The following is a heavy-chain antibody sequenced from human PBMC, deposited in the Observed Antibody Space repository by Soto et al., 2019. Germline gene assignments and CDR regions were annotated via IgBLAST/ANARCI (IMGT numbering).Heavy chain of an antibody. CDR1: GFTFSSYA. V-gene: IGHV3-23*01. Sequence: GGSLRLSCAASGFTFSSYAMSWVRQAPGNGLEWVSTISGSGGTTHYADSVKGRFTISRDNSKNTLYLQMNSLRAEDTAVYYCAKGEYNGFDYYWFDPWGQGTLVTVSS. CDR3: AKGEYNGFDYYWFDP. J-gene: IGHJ5*02. CDR2: ISGSGGTT. D-gene: IGHD5-12*01.